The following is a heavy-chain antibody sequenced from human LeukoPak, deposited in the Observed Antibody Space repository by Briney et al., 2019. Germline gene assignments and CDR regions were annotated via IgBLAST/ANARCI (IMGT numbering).Heavy chain of an antibody. D-gene: IGHD4-17*01. V-gene: IGHV3-48*01. CDR3: AREGPSVTPYY. Sequence: PGGSLRLSCAASGFTLSNYNMNWVRQAPGKGLEWVSYISSSSSTIYYADSVEGRFTISRDNAKNSLYLQMNSLRAEDTAVYYCAREGPSVTPYYWGQGTLVTVSS. CDR1: GFTLSNYN. J-gene: IGHJ4*02. CDR2: ISSSSSTI.